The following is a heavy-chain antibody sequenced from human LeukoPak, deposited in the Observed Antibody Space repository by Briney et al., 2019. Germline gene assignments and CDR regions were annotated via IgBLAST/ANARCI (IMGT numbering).Heavy chain of an antibody. D-gene: IGHD5-18*01. CDR3: AKELRYSYGFLGVPDY. CDR2: ISWNSGSI. V-gene: IGHV3-9*01. J-gene: IGHJ4*02. CDR1: GFTFDDYA. Sequence: GRSLRLSCAASGFTFDDYAMHWVRQAPGKGLEWVSGISWNSGSIVYADSVKVRFTISRDNAKNSLYLQMNTLRAEDTALYYCAKELRYSYGFLGVPDYWGQGTLVTVSS.